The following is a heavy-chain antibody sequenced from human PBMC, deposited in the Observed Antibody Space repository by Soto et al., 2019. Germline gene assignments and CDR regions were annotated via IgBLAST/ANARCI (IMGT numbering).Heavy chain of an antibody. D-gene: IGHD4-17*01. CDR2: IYYSGST. Sequence: QLQLQESGPGLVKPSETLSLTCTVSGGSISSSSYYWGWIRQPPGKGLEWIGSIYYSGSTYYNPSLKSRVTISVDTSKNQFSLKLSSVTAADTAVYYCAIPFYGDLGDWFDPWGQGTLVTVSS. CDR3: AIPFYGDLGDWFDP. CDR1: GGSISSSSYY. J-gene: IGHJ5*02. V-gene: IGHV4-39*01.